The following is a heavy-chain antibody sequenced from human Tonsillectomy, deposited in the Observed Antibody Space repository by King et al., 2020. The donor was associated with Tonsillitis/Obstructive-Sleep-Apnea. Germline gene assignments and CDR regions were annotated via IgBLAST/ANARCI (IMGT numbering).Heavy chain of an antibody. Sequence: QLVQSGGGLVQPGGSLRLSCAASGFTFSTYAMSLVRQAPGKGLEWVSAISGSGGSTYYADSVKGRFTISRDNSKNTLYLQMNSLRAEDTAVYYCAKDKACSGGSCYDGDYWGQGTLVTVSS. D-gene: IGHD2-15*01. J-gene: IGHJ4*02. CDR3: AKDKACSGGSCYDGDY. CDR2: ISGSGGST. CDR1: GFTFSTYA. V-gene: IGHV3-23*04.